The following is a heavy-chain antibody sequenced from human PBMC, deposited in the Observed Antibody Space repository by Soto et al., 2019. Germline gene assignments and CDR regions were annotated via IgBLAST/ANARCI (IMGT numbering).Heavy chain of an antibody. CDR3: ASNSYGYTFYAY. CDR1: GCSISSGGYY. D-gene: IGHD5-18*01. Sequence: QVQLQESGAGLVKPSQTLSLTCTVSGCSISSGGYYWSWIRQPPGKGLEWMGYIYYSGSTYYNPALKSRVTISVDTSKNQFSLKLSSVTAADTAVYYCASNSYGYTFYAYWGQGTPVTVSS. CDR2: IYYSGST. V-gene: IGHV4-30-4*01. J-gene: IGHJ4*02.